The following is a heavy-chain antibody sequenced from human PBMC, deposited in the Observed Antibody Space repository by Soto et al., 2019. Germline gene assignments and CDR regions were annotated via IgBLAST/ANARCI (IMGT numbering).Heavy chain of an antibody. CDR3: ARIRRYCSSTSCLYYFDY. CDR2: MNPNSGNT. CDR1: GYTLTSYD. D-gene: IGHD2-2*01. Sequence: ASVKVSCKASGYTLTSYDINWVRQATGQGLEWMGWMNPNSGNTGYAQKFQGRVTMTRNTSISTAYMELSSLRSEDTAVYYCARIRRYCSSTSCLYYFDYWGQGTLVTVSS. V-gene: IGHV1-8*01. J-gene: IGHJ4*02.